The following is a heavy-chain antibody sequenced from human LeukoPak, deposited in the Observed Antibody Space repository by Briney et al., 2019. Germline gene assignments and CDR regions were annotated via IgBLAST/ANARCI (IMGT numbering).Heavy chain of an antibody. D-gene: IGHD3-10*01. CDR1: TGSISHYF. V-gene: IGHV4-59*01. J-gene: IGHJ5*02. Sequence: PSETLSLTCTVSTGSISHYFWTWIRQPPGKGLEWIGYIYYSGSANYNPSLKSRVTISLDTSKNPFSLKLTSVTAADTAVYYCARAYHGSGSFSLLFDPWGQGTLVTVSS. CDR3: ARAYHGSGSFSLLFDP. CDR2: IYYSGSA.